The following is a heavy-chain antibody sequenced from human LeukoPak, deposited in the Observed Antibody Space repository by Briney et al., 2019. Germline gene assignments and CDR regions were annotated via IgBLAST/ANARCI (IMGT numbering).Heavy chain of an antibody. CDR3: ARARDSSGSDY. V-gene: IGHV4-59*01. CDR2: IYYSGST. CDR1: GGSISSYY. Sequence: SETLSLTCTVSGGSISSYYWSWIRQPPGKGLEWIGYIYYSGSTNYNPSLKSRGTISVDTSKNQFSLKLSSVTAADTAVYYCARARDSSGSDYWGQGTLVTVSS. D-gene: IGHD6-19*01. J-gene: IGHJ4*02.